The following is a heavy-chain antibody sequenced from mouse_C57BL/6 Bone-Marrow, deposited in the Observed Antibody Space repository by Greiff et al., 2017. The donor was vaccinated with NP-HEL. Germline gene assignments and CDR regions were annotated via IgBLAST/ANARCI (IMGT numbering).Heavy chain of an antibody. CDR1: GYAFSSYW. CDR3: ARSITTVVAKDYFDY. CDR2: IYPGDGDT. V-gene: IGHV1-80*01. J-gene: IGHJ2*01. D-gene: IGHD1-1*01. Sequence: VQLQQSGAELVKPGASVKISCKASGYAFSSYWMNWVKQRPGKGLEWIGQIYPGDGDTNYNGKFKGKATLTADKSSSTAYMQLSSLTSEDSAVYFCARSITTVVAKDYFDYWGQGTTLTVSS.